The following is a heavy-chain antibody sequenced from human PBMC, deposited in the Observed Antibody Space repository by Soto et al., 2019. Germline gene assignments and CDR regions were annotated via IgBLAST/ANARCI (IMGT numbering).Heavy chain of an antibody. CDR2: ISSSGSTI. V-gene: IGHV3-11*01. CDR3: ARYPRGSLLWFGEPTEGYYFDY. CDR1: GFTFSDYY. Sequence: QVQLVESGGGLVKPGGSLRLSCAASGFTFSDYYMSWIRQAPGKGLEWVSYISSSGSTIYYADSVKGRFTIYRDNAKISLYLQMNSLRAEDTAVYYCARYPRGSLLWFGEPTEGYYFDYWGQGTLVTVSS. J-gene: IGHJ4*02. D-gene: IGHD3-10*01.